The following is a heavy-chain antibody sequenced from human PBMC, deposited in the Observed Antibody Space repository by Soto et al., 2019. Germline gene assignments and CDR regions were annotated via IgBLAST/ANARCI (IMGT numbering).Heavy chain of an antibody. V-gene: IGHV1-2*02. CDR2: INPKSGGT. J-gene: IGHJ5*02. Sequence: ASVKVSCKASGYTFTGHYIHWVRKAPGQGLEWMGWINPKSGGTDYAQKFQGRVTVTSDTSLSTVYMELRRLKSDDTAVYYCVRKGGDGNTRYNWFDTWGPGTLVTVSS. CDR1: GYTFTGHY. D-gene: IGHD2-21*01. CDR3: VRKGGDGNTRYNWFDT.